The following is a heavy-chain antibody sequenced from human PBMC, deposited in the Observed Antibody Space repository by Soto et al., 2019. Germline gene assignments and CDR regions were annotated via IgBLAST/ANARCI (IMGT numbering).Heavy chain of an antibody. CDR3: ARRAETNGWNGFGADKYYSDF. V-gene: IGHV1-8*01. CDR2: MNPSTGNS. D-gene: IGHD1-1*01. CDR1: GYTFTSYD. J-gene: IGHJ4*02. Sequence: ASVKVSCKASGYTFTSYDIYWVRQATGQGLEWMGWMNPSTGNSGYAQKFQGRVTMTSDTSISTAHMELSSLRSEDTAVYYCARRAETNGWNGFGADKYYSDFCEQGTLLTLSS.